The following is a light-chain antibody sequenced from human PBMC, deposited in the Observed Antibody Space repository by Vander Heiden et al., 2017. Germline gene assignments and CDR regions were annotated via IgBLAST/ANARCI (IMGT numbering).Light chain of an antibody. CDR1: PSVSSY. V-gene: IGKV3-11*01. J-gene: IGKJ4*02. CDR3: QQRRDWPLT. Sequence: EFVLTQSPATLSLSPGESATLSCRASPSVSSYLAWYQQKPGQAPRLLIYDASNRAAGIPARFSGSGSGTDFTLTISSLEPEDFAVYYCQQRRDWPLTFGGGTKVEIK. CDR2: DAS.